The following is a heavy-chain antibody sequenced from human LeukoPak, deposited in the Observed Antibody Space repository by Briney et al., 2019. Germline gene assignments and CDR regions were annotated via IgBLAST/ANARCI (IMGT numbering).Heavy chain of an antibody. V-gene: IGHV3-43*01. CDR2: ISWDGGST. D-gene: IGHD6-19*01. CDR3: AAGYSSGWSPGAFDY. J-gene: IGHJ4*02. CDR1: GFTFHDYT. Sequence: GGSLRLSCAASGFTFHDYTMHWVRQAPGKGLEWVSLISWDGGSTYYADSVKGRFTISRDNAKNSLYLQMNSLRAEDTALYYCAAGYSSGWSPGAFDYWGQGTLVTVSS.